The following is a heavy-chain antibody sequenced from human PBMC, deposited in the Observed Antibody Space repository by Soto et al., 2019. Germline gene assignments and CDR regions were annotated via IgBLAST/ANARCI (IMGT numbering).Heavy chain of an antibody. CDR1: GGSISNTDYY. J-gene: IGHJ4*02. V-gene: IGHV4-30-4*01. CDR2: IYYSGNT. CDR3: AGDFWKGPTRGY. Sequence: QVQLQESGPGLVKPSQTLSLTCTVSGGSISNTDYYWSWIRQPPGKGLEWIGYIYYSGNTYYNPSLESRVTISVATSKNQFSLKLSSVTAADTAVYYCAGDFWKGPTRGYWGQGTLVTVSS. D-gene: IGHD3-3*01.